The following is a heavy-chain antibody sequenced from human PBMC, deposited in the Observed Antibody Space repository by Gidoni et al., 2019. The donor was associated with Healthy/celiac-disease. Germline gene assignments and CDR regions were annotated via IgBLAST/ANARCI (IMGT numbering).Heavy chain of an antibody. CDR1: GYTLTELS. CDR2: FDPEDGET. CDR3: ATDRGGGILTGYRRNDAFDI. Sequence: QVQLVQSEAEVKKPGASVKVSCKVSGYTLTELSMHWVRQAPGKGLEWLGGFDPEDGETIYAQKFQGRVTMTEDTSTDTAYMELSSLRSEDTAVYYCATDRGGGILTGYRRNDAFDIWGQGTMVTVSS. D-gene: IGHD3-9*01. V-gene: IGHV1-24*01. J-gene: IGHJ3*02.